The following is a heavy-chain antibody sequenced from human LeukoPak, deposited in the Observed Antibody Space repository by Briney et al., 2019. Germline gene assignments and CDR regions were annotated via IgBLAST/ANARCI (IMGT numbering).Heavy chain of an antibody. V-gene: IGHV4-61*02. D-gene: IGHD3/OR15-3a*01. J-gene: IGHJ4*02. CDR2: FYTSGST. Sequence: SETLSLTCTVSGGSISSGSYYWGWIRQPAGKGLEWIVRFYTSGSTNYNPSLKSRVTISVDTSKNQFSLKLSSVTAADTAVYYCARDILGPSGYWGQGTLVIVSS. CDR1: GGSISSGSYY. CDR3: ARDILGPSGY.